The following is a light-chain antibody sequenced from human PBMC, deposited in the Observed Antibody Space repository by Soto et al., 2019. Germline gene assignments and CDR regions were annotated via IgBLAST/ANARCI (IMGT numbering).Light chain of an antibody. CDR3: SSYTPSATPFV. J-gene: IGLJ1*01. V-gene: IGLV2-14*03. CDR2: DVS. CDR1: SNDVGGYNF. Sequence: QSALTQPASVSGSPGQSITISCTGTSNDVGGYNFVSWYQQHPGKAPKLIIYDVSNRPSGVSNRFSGSKSGNTASLTISGLQAEDEADYYCSSYTPSATPFVFGTGTKVTGL.